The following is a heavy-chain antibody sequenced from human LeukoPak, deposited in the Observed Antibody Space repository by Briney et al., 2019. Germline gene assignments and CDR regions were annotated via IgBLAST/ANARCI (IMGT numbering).Heavy chain of an antibody. D-gene: IGHD2-15*01. Sequence: GGSLRLSCAASGFTFSTYAMSWVRQSPGKGLEWVSAISGSDAGTYYADSVKGRFTISRDNSKNTLYLQMNSLRAEATATYYCAKGSLGSCRVVICYSLDYWGQGSLVTVSS. CDR2: ISGSDAGT. CDR1: GFTFSTYA. V-gene: IGHV3-23*01. CDR3: AKGSLGSCRVVICYSLDY. J-gene: IGHJ4*02.